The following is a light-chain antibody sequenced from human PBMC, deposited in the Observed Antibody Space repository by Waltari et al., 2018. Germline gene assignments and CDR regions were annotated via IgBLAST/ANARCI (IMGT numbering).Light chain of an antibody. CDR3: SSRDNSGNRP. CDR1: SLRTSY. CDR2: GNN. Sequence: SSELTQDPDVSVALGQTVRITCQGASLRTSYASWYLQQPGQAPPLLIYGNNNRPSGIPDRFSGSSSGNTASLTITGSQAEDEADYFCSSRDNSGNRPFGGGTKLTVL. J-gene: IGLJ3*02. V-gene: IGLV3-19*01.